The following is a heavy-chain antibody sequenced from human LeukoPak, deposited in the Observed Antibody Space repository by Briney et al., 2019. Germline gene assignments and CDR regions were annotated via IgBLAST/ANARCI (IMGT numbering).Heavy chain of an antibody. CDR2: ISSSSDYI. V-gene: IGHV3-21*04. Sequence: GGSLRLSCAASGFTFSSYNMNWVRQAPGKGLEWVSSISSSSDYIYYADSVKGRFTISRDNSKNTLYLQMNSLRAEDTAVYYCAKGGWFGYDILTGPLPLDPWGQGTLVTVSS. CDR1: GFTFSSYN. CDR3: AKGGWFGYDILTGPLPLDP. J-gene: IGHJ5*02. D-gene: IGHD3-9*01.